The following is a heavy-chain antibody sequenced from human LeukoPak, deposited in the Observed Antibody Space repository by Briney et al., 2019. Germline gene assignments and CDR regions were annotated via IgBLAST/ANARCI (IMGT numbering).Heavy chain of an antibody. D-gene: IGHD5-12*01. CDR2: MNPNSGNT. V-gene: IGHV1-8*01. CDR1: GYTFTSYD. CDR3: ATVRYSTIWSFEFDN. J-gene: IGHJ4*02. Sequence: GGSVKVSCKASGYTFTSYDINWVRQATGQGLEWMGWMNPNSGNTGYAQKFQGRVTMTRNTSISTAYMELSSLRSEDTAVYFCATVRYSTIWSFEFDNWGQGALVTVSS.